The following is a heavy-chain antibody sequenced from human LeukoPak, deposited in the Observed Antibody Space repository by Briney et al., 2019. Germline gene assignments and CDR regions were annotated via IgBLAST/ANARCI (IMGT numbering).Heavy chain of an antibody. CDR3: ARGKAAAASTLPFDP. D-gene: IGHD6-13*01. CDR1: GGSINYYY. V-gene: IGHV4-59*01. CDR2: IYYSGST. J-gene: IGHJ5*02. Sequence: SETLSLTCTVSGGSINYYYWNWIRQPPGKGLEWIGHIYYSGSTNYNSSLKSRVTISVDTSSNQFSLKLSSLTAADTAVYYCARGKAAAASTLPFDPWGQGTLVTVSS.